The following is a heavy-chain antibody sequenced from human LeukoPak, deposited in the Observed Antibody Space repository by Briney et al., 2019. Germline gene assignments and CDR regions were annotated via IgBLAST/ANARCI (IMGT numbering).Heavy chain of an antibody. CDR2: IIPIFGTA. V-gene: IGHV1-69*13. Sequence: SVKVSCKASGGTFSSYAISWVRQAPGQGLEWMGGIIPIFGTANYAQKFQGRVTITADESTSTAYMELSSLRSEDTAVYYCASPRITIFGVDYYGMDVWGQGTTVTVS. D-gene: IGHD3-3*01. CDR3: ASPRITIFGVDYYGMDV. J-gene: IGHJ6*02. CDR1: GGTFSSYA.